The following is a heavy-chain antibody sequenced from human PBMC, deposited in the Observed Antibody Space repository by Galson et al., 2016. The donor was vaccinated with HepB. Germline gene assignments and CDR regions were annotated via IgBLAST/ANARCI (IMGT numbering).Heavy chain of an antibody. V-gene: IGHV4-4*02. CDR3: ARPLMSFWRAPFEY. D-gene: IGHD3-3*01. CDR1: GGSISSSNW. J-gene: IGHJ4*02. Sequence: ETLSPTCAVSGGSISSSNWWSWVRQPPGKGLEWIGEIYASGSITDNLSLKSRVTISVDKSKNQFSLKLTSVTAADTAVYYCARPLMSFWRAPFEYWGQGALVIVSS. CDR2: IYASGSI.